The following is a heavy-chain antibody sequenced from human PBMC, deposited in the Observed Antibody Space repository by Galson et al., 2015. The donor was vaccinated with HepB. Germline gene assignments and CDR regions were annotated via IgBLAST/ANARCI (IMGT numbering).Heavy chain of an antibody. CDR1: GYTFTNYA. J-gene: IGHJ6*02. CDR2: INTNTGEP. V-gene: IGHV7-4-1*02. Sequence: ASGYTFTNYAINWVRQAPGQGLEWMGWINTNTGEPTYAQAFTGRFVFSLDTSVTTAHLQISSLKPEDTAMYYCARVTSTHNFGRSRYSFYYYGMDVWGQGTTVTVPS. D-gene: IGHD1-20*01. CDR3: ARVTSTHNFGRSRYSFYYYGMDV.